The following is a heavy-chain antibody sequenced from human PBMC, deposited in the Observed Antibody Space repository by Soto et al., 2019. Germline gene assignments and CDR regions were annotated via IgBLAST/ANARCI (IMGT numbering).Heavy chain of an antibody. J-gene: IGHJ4*02. CDR3: ARDMITFGGVIVPGY. V-gene: IGHV3-33*01. D-gene: IGHD3-16*02. CDR1: GFTFSSYG. CDR2: IWYDGSNK. Sequence: GGSLRLSCAASGFTFSSYGTHWVRQAPGKGLEWVAVIWYDGSNKYYADSVKGRFTISRDNSKNTLYLQMNSLRAEDTAVYYCARDMITFGGVIVPGYWGQGTLVTV.